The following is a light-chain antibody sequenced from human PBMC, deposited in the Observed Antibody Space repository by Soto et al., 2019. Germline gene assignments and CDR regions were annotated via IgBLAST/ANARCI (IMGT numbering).Light chain of an antibody. CDR1: SSDVGGYNY. Sequence: QSALTQPAYVSGSPGQSITISCTGTSSDVGGYNYVSWYQQHPGKAPKLMIYEVSNRPSGVSNRFSGSKSGNTASLTISGLQAEDEADYYCSSYTSSSTLRVFGTGTKVTVL. CDR2: EVS. V-gene: IGLV2-14*01. CDR3: SSYTSSSTLRV. J-gene: IGLJ1*01.